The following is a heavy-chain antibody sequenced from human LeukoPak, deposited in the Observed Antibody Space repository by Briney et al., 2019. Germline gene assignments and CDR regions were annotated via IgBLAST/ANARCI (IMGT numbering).Heavy chain of an antibody. J-gene: IGHJ3*02. CDR3: TGGITGAFDI. Sequence: GGSLRLSCAASESTFNTYAMHWVRQAPDKGLEWVAVIWYDASSEYYADSVKGRFTVSRDNSKNTLYLQMNSLRVEDTAVYYCTGGITGAFDIWGQGTMVTVSS. D-gene: IGHD3-16*01. V-gene: IGHV3-33*01. CDR1: ESTFNTYA. CDR2: IWYDASSE.